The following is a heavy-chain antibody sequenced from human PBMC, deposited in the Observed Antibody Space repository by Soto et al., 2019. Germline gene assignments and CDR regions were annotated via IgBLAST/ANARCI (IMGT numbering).Heavy chain of an antibody. CDR2: IIPIFGTA. J-gene: IGHJ6*02. Sequence: QVQLVQSGAEVKKPGSSVKVSWKACGGTFSSYAISWVRQAPGQGLEWMGGIIPIFGTANYAQNFQGRVTITADESTSTAYMELSSLRSEDTAVYYCARDLRAAGRPGMDVWGQGTTVTVSS. V-gene: IGHV1-69*01. D-gene: IGHD6-13*01. CDR3: ARDLRAAGRPGMDV. CDR1: GGTFSSYA.